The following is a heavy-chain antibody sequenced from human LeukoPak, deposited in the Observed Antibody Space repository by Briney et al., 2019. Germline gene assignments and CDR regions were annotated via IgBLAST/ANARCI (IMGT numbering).Heavy chain of an antibody. Sequence: GGSLRLSCAASGFTFSSYAMTWVRQGPGKGLEWVSAISGSGGSTYYADSVKGRFTISRGNSKNTLYLQMNRLRAADTAVYGCAGGGSDYVWGSYRGDYWGRGTLVSVSS. CDR3: AGGGSDYVWGSYRGDY. CDR1: GFTFSSYA. V-gene: IGHV3-23*01. D-gene: IGHD3-16*02. J-gene: IGHJ4*02. CDR2: ISGSGGST.